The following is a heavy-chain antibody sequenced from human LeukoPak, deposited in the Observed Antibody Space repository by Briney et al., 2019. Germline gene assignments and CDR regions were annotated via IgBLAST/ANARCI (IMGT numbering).Heavy chain of an antibody. CDR3: ARAILDYDILTGYYSRYFDY. D-gene: IGHD3-9*01. CDR1: GGSFSGYC. CDR2: INHSGST. V-gene: IGHV4-34*01. Sequence: SETLSLTCAVYGGSFSGYCWSWIRQPPGKGLEWIGGINHSGSTNYNPSLKSRVTISVDTSKNQFSLKLSSVTAADTAVYYCARAILDYDILTGYYSRYFDYWGQGTLVTVSS. J-gene: IGHJ4*02.